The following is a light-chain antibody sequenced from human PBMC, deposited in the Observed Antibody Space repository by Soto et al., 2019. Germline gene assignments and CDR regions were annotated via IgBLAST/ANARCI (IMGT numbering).Light chain of an antibody. CDR2: KAS. CDR1: QTISSW. V-gene: IGKV1-5*03. Sequence: DIQMTQSPSTLSGSVGDRVTITCRASQTISSWLAWYQQKPGKAPKLLIYKASTLKSGVPSRFSGSGSGTEFTLTISSLQPDDFATYYCQHYNSYSEAFGQLTKAAI. CDR3: QHYNSYSEA. J-gene: IGKJ1*01.